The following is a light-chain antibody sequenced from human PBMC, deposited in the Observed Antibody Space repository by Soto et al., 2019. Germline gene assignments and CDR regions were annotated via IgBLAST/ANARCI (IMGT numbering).Light chain of an antibody. V-gene: IGKV3-20*01. J-gene: IGKJ5*01. CDR2: GAS. CDR1: ESVDDDF. CDR3: QRYGGSPLS. Sequence: EIVLTQSPGTLSLSSGERATLSCRANESVDDDFLAWYQRRPGQAPRLLIYGASTRASGIPQRFSGGGSGTEFTLTISRLEPEDYALYYCQRYGGSPLSFGQGTRLEIK.